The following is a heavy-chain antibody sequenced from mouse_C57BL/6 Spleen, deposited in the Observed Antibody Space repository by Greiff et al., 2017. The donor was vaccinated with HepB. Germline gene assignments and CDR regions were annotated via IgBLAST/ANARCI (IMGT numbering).Heavy chain of an antibody. Sequence: EVKLMESGGGLVKPGGSLKLSCAASGFTFSSYAMSWVRQTPEKRLEWVATISDGGSYTYYPDNVKGRFTISRDNAKNNLYLQMSHLKSEDTAMYYCARDGLYDYGYFDVWGTGTTVTVSS. CDR1: GFTFSSYA. CDR2: ISDGGSYT. J-gene: IGHJ1*03. V-gene: IGHV5-4*01. CDR3: ARDGLYDYGYFDV. D-gene: IGHD2-4*01.